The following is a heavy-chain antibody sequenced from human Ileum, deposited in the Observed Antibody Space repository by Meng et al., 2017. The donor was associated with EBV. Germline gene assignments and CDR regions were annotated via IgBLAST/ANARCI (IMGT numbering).Heavy chain of an antibody. V-gene: IGHV3-74*01. D-gene: IGHD4-17*01. Sequence: EVQLVEAGGCLVQPGGSLRLSCAVSGLTFSSFWMHWVRQGPGKGLVWVSRINGDGTSTSYADSVKGRFTISRDNAKNTLYLQMNSLRAEDTAVYYCARVGDYAYKDWGQGTLVTVSS. CDR2: INGDGTST. CDR3: ARVGDYAYKD. J-gene: IGHJ1*01. CDR1: GLTFSSFW.